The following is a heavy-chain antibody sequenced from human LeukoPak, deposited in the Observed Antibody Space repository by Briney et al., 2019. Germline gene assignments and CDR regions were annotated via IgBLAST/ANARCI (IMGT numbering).Heavy chain of an antibody. V-gene: IGHV4-30-4*08. CDR3: ARGYRENYYYYYYLDV. CDR2: IYYSGSP. Sequence: SETLSLTCTVSGDSIITGDYSWSWIRQPPGKGLEWIGYIYYSGSPYYNPSLKSRVTISVDTSKNQFSLKLSSVTAADTAVYYCARGYRENYYYYYYLDVWGKGTTVTVSS. J-gene: IGHJ6*03. D-gene: IGHD4-11*01. CDR1: GDSIITGDYS.